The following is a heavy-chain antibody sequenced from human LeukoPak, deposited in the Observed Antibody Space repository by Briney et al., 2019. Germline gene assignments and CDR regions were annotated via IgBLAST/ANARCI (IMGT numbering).Heavy chain of an antibody. D-gene: IGHD6-6*01. CDR2: MNPNSGNT. J-gene: IGHJ4*02. Sequence: ASVKVSCKASGYTFTSYDINWVRQATGQGLEWMGWMNPNSGNTGYAQKFQGRVTITRNTSISTAYMELSSLRSEDTAVYYCARKRPIAARPFDYWGQGTLVTVSS. CDR3: ARKRPIAARPFDY. CDR1: GYTFTSYD. V-gene: IGHV1-8*03.